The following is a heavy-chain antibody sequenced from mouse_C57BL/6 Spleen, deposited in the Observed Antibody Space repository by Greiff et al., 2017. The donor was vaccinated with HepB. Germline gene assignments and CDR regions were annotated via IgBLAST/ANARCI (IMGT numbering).Heavy chain of an antibody. CDR1: GFTFSSYA. J-gene: IGHJ3*01. CDR3: ARDHYGSSYTWFAY. V-gene: IGHV5-4*01. Sequence: EVQGVESGGGLVKPGGSLKLSCAASGFTFSSYAMSWVRQTPEKRLEWVATISDGGSYTYYPDNVKGRFTISRDNAKNNLYLQMSHLKSEDTAMYYCARDHYGSSYTWFAYWGQGTLVTVSA. CDR2: ISDGGSYT. D-gene: IGHD1-1*01.